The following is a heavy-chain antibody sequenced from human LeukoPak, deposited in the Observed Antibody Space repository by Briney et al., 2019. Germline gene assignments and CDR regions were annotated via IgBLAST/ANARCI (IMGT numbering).Heavy chain of an antibody. J-gene: IGHJ4*02. CDR1: GLTFSNCD. CDR3: ARGGHYNSGSYWHFDY. Sequence: PGGSLKLSCAASGLTFSNCDMHWLRQAPGKGLDWVAFIKYDGTNKYYADSVKGRFTISRDNSKNTLYLQMNSLRPEGTAVYYCARGGHYNSGSYWHFDYWGQGSLVTV. CDR2: IKYDGTNK. D-gene: IGHD3-10*01. V-gene: IGHV3-30*02.